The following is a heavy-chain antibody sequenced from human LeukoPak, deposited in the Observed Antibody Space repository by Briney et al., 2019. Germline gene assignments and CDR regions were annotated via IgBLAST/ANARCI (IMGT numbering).Heavy chain of an antibody. CDR3: ARGNISTGYGFDF. D-gene: IGHD3-9*01. Sequence: GGSLRLSCAASGFIFSGYDMHWVRQVSGKGLDWVSAIGTTGDTYYSDSVKGRFTISRENAKNSLYLQMNSLRAGDTAVYYCARGNISTGYGFDFWGQGTLVTVSS. CDR2: IGTTGDT. CDR1: GFIFSGYD. V-gene: IGHV3-13*01. J-gene: IGHJ4*02.